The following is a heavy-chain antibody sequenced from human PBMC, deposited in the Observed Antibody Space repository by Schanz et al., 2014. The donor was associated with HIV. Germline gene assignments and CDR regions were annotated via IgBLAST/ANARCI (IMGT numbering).Heavy chain of an antibody. Sequence: QVQLVESGGDVVQPEGSLRLSCAAFGFSFRTHGMHWVRQTPSKGLEWVAVISYDEKNIFYSDSVKGRFTISRDNSKNTLYLQMNSLRVDDTGLYYCTKEMGAHQPFESWGQGTLVTVSS. CDR1: GFSFRTHG. V-gene: IGHV3-30*18. J-gene: IGHJ5*01. D-gene: IGHD1-26*01. CDR3: TKEMGAHQPFES. CDR2: ISYDEKNI.